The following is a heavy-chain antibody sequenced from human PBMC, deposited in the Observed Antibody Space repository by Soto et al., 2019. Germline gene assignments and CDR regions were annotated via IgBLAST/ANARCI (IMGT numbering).Heavy chain of an antibody. CDR1: GFSLSTSGMG. J-gene: IGHJ5*02. V-gene: IGHV2-5*02. Sequence: QITLKESGPTLVTPTQTLTLTCTFSGFSLSTSGMGVGWIRHPPGKALELLALVYWDDDKRYSPSLNSRLTITKDTSKNQLVLTMTNMDPVDTATYYCAHRDGGWYIRPSGQGGLVTVSS. CDR3: AHRDGGWYIRP. CDR2: VYWDDDK. D-gene: IGHD6-19*01.